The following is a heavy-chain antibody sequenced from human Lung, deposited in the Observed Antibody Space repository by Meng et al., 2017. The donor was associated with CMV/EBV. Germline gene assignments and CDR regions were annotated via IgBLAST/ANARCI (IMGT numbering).Heavy chain of an antibody. Sequence: SETLSLXXTVSGGSMSSYYWNWIRQAPGKGLEWIGYIYSGGSTNYNSALKSRVTISIDTSRKQFSLEMKSVTAADTAVYYCASGVGQQLGLYYWGQGAPVTVSS. D-gene: IGHD6-13*01. CDR2: IYSGGST. CDR3: ASGVGQQLGLYY. CDR1: GGSMSSYY. J-gene: IGHJ1*01. V-gene: IGHV4-59*01.